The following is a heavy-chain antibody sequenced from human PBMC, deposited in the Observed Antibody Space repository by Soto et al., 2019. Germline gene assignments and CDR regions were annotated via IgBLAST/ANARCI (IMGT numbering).Heavy chain of an antibody. D-gene: IGHD3-10*01. CDR2: IYYSGST. V-gene: IGHV4-39*01. J-gene: IGHJ5*02. CDR3: ARLEQVTMVRGIIINWFDP. Sequence: PSETLSLTCTVFGGSISSSTYYWGWIRQPPGKGLEWIGSIYYSGSTYYNPSLKSQVTISVDTSKNQFSLKLSSVTAADTAVYYCARLEQVTMVRGIIINWFDPWGQGTLVTVSS. CDR1: GGSISSSTYY.